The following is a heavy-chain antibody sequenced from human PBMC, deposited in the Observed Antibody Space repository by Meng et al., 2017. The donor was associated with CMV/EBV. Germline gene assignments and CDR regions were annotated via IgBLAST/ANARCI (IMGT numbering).Heavy chain of an antibody. CDR3: AREIGTYYDFWSGYYRYYYYYYGMDV. V-gene: IGHV3-21*01. J-gene: IGHJ6*02. Sequence: GGSLRLSCAASGFTFSSYSMNWVRQAPGKGLEWVSSISSSSSYIYYADSVKGRFTISRDNAKNSLYLQMNSLRAEDTAVYYCAREIGTYYDFWSGYYRYYYYYYGMDVWGQGTTVTVSS. CDR1: GFTFSSYS. D-gene: IGHD3-3*01. CDR2: ISSSSSYI.